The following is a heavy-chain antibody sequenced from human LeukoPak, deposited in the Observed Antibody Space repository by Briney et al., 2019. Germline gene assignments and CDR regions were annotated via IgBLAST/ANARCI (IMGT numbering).Heavy chain of an antibody. J-gene: IGHJ4*02. V-gene: IGHV3-23*01. CDR2: ISGSGGST. Sequence: GGSLRLSCAASGFTFSSYAMSWVRQAPGKGLEWVSAISGSGGSTYYADSVKGRFTISRDNSKNTLYLQMNSLRAEDTAVYYCVVTAGYGFNYFDYWGQGTLVTVSS. D-gene: IGHD2-21*02. CDR3: VVTAGYGFNYFDY. CDR1: GFTFSSYA.